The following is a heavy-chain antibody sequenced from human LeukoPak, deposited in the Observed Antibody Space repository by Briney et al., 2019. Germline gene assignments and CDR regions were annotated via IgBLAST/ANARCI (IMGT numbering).Heavy chain of an antibody. J-gene: IGHJ4*02. CDR2: IYYSGNT. CDR1: GGSISSYY. V-gene: IGHV4-59*08. D-gene: IGHD3/OR15-3a*01. CDR3: ARQTGSGLFILP. Sequence: SETLSLTCTVSGGSISSYYWSWIRQPPGKGLEWIGYIYYSGNTYYNASLKSQVSISIDTSKNQFSLRLTSVTAADTAVYYCARQTGSGLFILPGGQGTLVTVSS.